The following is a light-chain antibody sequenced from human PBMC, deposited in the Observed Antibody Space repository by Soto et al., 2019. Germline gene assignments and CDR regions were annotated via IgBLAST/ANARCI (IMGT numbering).Light chain of an antibody. Sequence: DIQMTQSPSSLSASVGDRVSITCRTSQSISSYLNWYQQKPGKAPKLLIYAASSLQSGVPSRFSGSGSGTDFTLTISSLQPEDFATYYCQQSYSIPRAFTFGPGTKVDIK. V-gene: IGKV1-39*01. CDR1: QSISSY. CDR2: AAS. CDR3: QQSYSIPRAFT. J-gene: IGKJ3*01.